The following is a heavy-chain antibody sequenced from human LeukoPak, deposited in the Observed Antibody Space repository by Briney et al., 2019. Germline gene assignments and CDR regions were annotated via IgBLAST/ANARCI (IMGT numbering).Heavy chain of an antibody. V-gene: IGHV3-23*01. CDR1: GFTFGSYA. D-gene: IGHD3-16*02. CDR3: ARDPRELGELSN. CDR2: ITDTGGST. Sequence: GGSLRLSCAASGFTFGSYAMSWVRQAPGKGLEWVSAITDTGGSTYYADSVKGRFTISRHNSKNTLYLQMNSLRAEDTAVYYCARDPRELGELSNWGQGTLVTVSS. J-gene: IGHJ4*02.